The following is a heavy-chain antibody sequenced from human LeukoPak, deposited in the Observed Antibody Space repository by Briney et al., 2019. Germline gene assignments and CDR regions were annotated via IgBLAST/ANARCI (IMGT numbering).Heavy chain of an antibody. Sequence: GGSLRLSCAASGFTFSSYAMHWVRQAPGKGLEYVSAISSNGGSTYYANSVKGRFTISRDNSKNTLYLQMGSLRAEDMAVYYCARGRGILPLFDYWGQGTLVTVSS. D-gene: IGHD6-25*01. V-gene: IGHV3-64*01. CDR3: ARGRGILPLFDY. J-gene: IGHJ4*02. CDR2: ISSNGGST. CDR1: GFTFSSYA.